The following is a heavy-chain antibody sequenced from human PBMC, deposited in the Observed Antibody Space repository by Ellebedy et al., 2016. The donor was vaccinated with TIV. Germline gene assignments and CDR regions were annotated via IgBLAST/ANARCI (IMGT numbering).Heavy chain of an antibody. Sequence: GESLKISCVASGFTFSSYAMCWVRQAPGKGLEWVSTISDSGGNTHFPDSVKGRFTISRDKAKNSLYLQMNSLRAEDTAVYYCARGMSFGYSMDVWGQGTTVTVSS. CDR3: ARGMSFGYSMDV. CDR2: ISDSGGNT. CDR1: GFTFSSYA. D-gene: IGHD1-26*01. J-gene: IGHJ6*02. V-gene: IGHV3-23*01.